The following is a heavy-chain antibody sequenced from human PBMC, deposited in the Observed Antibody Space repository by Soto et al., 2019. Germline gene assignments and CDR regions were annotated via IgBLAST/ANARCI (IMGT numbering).Heavy chain of an antibody. J-gene: IGHJ4*02. CDR2: LSWDSGDI. CDR1: GITFDDYA. D-gene: IGHD3-9*01. V-gene: IGHV3-9*01. Sequence: EVQLVESGGGLVQPGRSLRLSCAASGITFDDYAMHWVRQAPGKGLEWVSGLSWDSGDIGYADSVKGRFTISRDNAKSSLYLQMNSLRAEDTAVYYCAKGRGYYDILTGYYPYWGQGTLVTVSS. CDR3: AKGRGYYDILTGYYPY.